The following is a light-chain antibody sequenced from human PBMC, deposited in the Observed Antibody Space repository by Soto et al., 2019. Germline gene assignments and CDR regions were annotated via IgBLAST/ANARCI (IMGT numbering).Light chain of an antibody. V-gene: IGLV1-47*02. CDR3: AAWDDSLSGPV. Sequence: QPVLTQPPSACGTPGQRFTISCSGSSSNIGSNYVYWYQQLPGTAPKLLIYSNNQRPSGVPDRFSGSKSGTSASLAISGLRSEDEAAYYCAAWDDSLSGPVFGTGTKVTVL. CDR2: SNN. J-gene: IGLJ1*01. CDR1: SSNIGSNY.